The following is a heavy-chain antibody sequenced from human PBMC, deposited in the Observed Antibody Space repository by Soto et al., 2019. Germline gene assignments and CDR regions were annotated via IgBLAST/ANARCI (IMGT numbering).Heavy chain of an antibody. CDR1: GFTFSSYA. D-gene: IGHD3-22*01. CDR3: AKDVGYYYDSSGYLYDY. CDR2: ISGSGGST. V-gene: IGHV3-23*01. J-gene: IGHJ4*02. Sequence: GGSLRLSCAASGFTFSSYAMTWVRQAPGKGLEWVSAISGSGGSTYYADSVKGRFTISRDNSKNTLYLQMNSLRAEDTAVYYCAKDVGYYYDSSGYLYDYWGQGTLVTVSS.